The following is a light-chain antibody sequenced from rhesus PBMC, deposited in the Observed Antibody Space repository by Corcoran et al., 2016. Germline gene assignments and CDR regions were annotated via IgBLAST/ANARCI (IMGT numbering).Light chain of an antibody. Sequence: DIQMTQSPSSLSASVGDRVTLTCRASENVNNYLHWYQQKPGKAPKLLIYKASTLQSGVPSRFSGSGSGTDFTLTISSLQPEDFATYYCQHSYGTPLTFGGGTKVELK. J-gene: IGKJ4*01. CDR1: ENVNNY. CDR2: KAS. CDR3: QHSYGTPLT. V-gene: IGKV1-74*01.